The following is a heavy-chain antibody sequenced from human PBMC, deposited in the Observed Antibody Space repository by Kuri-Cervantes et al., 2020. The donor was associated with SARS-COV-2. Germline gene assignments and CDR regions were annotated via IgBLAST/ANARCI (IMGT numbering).Heavy chain of an antibody. Sequence: ASVKVSCKASGGTFSSYAISWVRQAPGQGLEWMGWINPNSGGTNYAQKFQGRVTMTRDTSISTAYMELSRLRSDDTAVYYCAREARTYCSSTSCPLDYWGQGTLVTVSS. V-gene: IGHV1-2*02. CDR1: GGTFSSYA. D-gene: IGHD2-2*01. CDR3: AREARTYCSSTSCPLDY. J-gene: IGHJ4*02. CDR2: INPNSGGT.